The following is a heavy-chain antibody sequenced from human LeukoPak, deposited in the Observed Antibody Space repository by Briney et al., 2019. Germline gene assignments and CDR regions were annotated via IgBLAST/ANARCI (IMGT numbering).Heavy chain of an antibody. CDR1: GYTFTSYG. Sequence: GASVKVSCKASGYTFTSYGISWVRQAPGQGLEWMGWISACNGNTNYAQKLQGRVTMTTDTSTSTAYMELRSLRSDDTAVYYCARDGDYDILTGPEGYWGQGTLVTVSS. CDR3: ARDGDYDILTGPEGY. CDR2: ISACNGNT. V-gene: IGHV1-18*01. D-gene: IGHD3-9*01. J-gene: IGHJ4*02.